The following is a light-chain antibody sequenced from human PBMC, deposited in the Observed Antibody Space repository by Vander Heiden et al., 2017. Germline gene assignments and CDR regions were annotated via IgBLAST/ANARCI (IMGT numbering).Light chain of an antibody. CDR2: WSS. J-gene: IGKJ5*01. V-gene: IGKV4-1*01. CDR1: RSLFYSSNNKDY. CDR3: QQYSAIPIT. Sequence: DIVLTQSPDSLAVSLGERASIKCRSSRSLFYSSNNKDYLAWYQQKPGQSPHLLTYWSSTRQSAVPDRFSGSGSGTDFTLPITSLQAEDVAVYYCQQYSAIPITFGQGTRLEI.